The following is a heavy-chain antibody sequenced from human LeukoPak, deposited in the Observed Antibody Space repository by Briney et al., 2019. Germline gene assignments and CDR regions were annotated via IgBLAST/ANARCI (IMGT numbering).Heavy chain of an antibody. D-gene: IGHD3-22*01. CDR1: GGTFSSYA. Sequence: GASVKVSCKASGGTFSSYAISWVRQAPGQGLEWMGGIIPIFGTANYAQKFQGRVTITADESTSTAYMELSSLRSEDTAVYYCSGYYSYYYGMDVWGQGTTVTVSS. CDR3: SGYYSYYYGMDV. J-gene: IGHJ6*02. CDR2: IIPIFGTA. V-gene: IGHV1-69*13.